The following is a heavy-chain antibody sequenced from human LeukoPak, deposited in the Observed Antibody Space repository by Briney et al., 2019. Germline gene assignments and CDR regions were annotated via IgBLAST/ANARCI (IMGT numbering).Heavy chain of an antibody. V-gene: IGHV3-21*01. J-gene: IGHJ6*03. CDR1: GFTFSSYG. Sequence: GGSLRLSCAASGFTFSSYGMNWVRQAPGKGLEWVSSISSSSTYIYYADSVKGRFTISRDNAKDSLYLQMNSLRAEDTAVYYCARWYCSGGSCYSGAYYYYMDVWGKGTTVTVSS. CDR3: ARWYCSGGSCYSGAYYYYMDV. CDR2: ISSSSTYI. D-gene: IGHD2-15*01.